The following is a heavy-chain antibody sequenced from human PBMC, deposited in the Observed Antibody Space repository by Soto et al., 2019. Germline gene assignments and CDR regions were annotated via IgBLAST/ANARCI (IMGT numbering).Heavy chain of an antibody. CDR3: ARGSVLRYFDWLPRFDY. V-gene: IGHV3-48*02. CDR2: ISSSSSTI. CDR1: GFTFSSYS. D-gene: IGHD3-9*01. Sequence: PGGSLRLSCAASGFTFSSYSMNWVRQAPGKGLEWVSYISSSSSTIYYADSVKGRFTISRDNAKNSLYLQMNSLRDEDTAVYYCARGSVLRYFDWLPRFDYWGQGTLVTSPQ. J-gene: IGHJ4*02.